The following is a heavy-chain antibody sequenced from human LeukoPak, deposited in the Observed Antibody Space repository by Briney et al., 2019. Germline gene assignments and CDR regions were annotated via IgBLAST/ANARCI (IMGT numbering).Heavy chain of an antibody. Sequence: GASVKVSCKASGYTFTSYGISWVRHAPVQGLERMGWISTYNGNTNYAQKLQGRVTMTTDTSTSTAYMELRSLRSDDTAVYYCARDEGEAVVVPAATFWGYWGQGTLVTVSS. CDR2: ISTYNGNT. D-gene: IGHD2-2*01. J-gene: IGHJ4*02. CDR3: ARDEGEAVVVPAATFWGY. CDR1: GYTFTSYG. V-gene: IGHV1-18*04.